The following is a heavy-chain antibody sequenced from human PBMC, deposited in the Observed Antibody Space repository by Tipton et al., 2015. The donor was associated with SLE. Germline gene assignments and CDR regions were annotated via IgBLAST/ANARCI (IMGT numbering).Heavy chain of an antibody. V-gene: IGHV4-31*03. CDR1: GDSISSGAYY. CDR3: AKNSGSYYFGD. D-gene: IGHD3-10*01. Sequence: TLSLTCTVSGDSISSGAYYWNWIRQHPGKGLEWIGHIYYSGSTYYNPSLKSRVSISGDTSKNQFSLKLSSVTAADTAVYYCAKNSGSYYFGDWGQGTLVTVSS. CDR2: IYYSGST. J-gene: IGHJ4*02.